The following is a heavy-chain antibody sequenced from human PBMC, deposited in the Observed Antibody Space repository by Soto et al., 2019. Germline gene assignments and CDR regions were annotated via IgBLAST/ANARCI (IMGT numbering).Heavy chain of an antibody. D-gene: IGHD3-3*01. V-gene: IGHV4-39*01. J-gene: IGHJ4*02. CDR1: GGPISSSSYY. CDR3: ARRPYDFWSGYYLYFDY. CDR2: IYYSGST. Sequence: SETLSLTCTVSGGPISSSSYYWGWIRQPPGKGLEWIGSIYYSGSTYYNPSLKSRVTISVDTSKNQFSLKLSSVTAADTAVYYCARRPYDFWSGYYLYFDYWGQGTLVTVSS.